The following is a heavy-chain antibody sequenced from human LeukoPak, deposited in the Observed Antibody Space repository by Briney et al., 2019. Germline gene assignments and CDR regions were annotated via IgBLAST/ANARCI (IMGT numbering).Heavy chain of an antibody. CDR1: GGSISSGSYY. V-gene: IGHV4-61*02. J-gene: IGHJ3*02. CDR2: IYTSGST. Sequence: SQTLSLTCTVSGGSISSGSYYWSWIRQPAGKGLEWIGRIYTSGSTNYNPSLKSRVTISVDTSKNQFSLKLSSVTAADTAVYYCASEEYGGNSCCAFDIWGQGTMVTVSS. D-gene: IGHD4-23*01. CDR3: ASEEYGGNSCCAFDI.